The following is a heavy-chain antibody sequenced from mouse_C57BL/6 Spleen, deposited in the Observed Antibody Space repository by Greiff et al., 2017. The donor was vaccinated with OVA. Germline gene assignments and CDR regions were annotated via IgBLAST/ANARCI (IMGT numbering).Heavy chain of an antibody. CDR3: ARGLLRSYAMDY. V-gene: IGHV1-53*01. J-gene: IGHJ4*01. Sequence: QVQLQQPGTVLVKPGASVKLSCKASGYTFTSYWMHWVKQRPGQGLEWIGNINPSNGGTNYNEKFKSKATLTVDKSSSTAYMQLSSLTSEDSAVYYCARGLLRSYAMDYWGQGTSVTVSS. CDR2: INPSNGGT. CDR1: GYTFTSYW. D-gene: IGHD2-3*01.